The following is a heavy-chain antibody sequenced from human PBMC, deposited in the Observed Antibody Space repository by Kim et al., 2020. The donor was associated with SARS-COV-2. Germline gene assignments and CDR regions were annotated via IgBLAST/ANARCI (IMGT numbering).Heavy chain of an antibody. J-gene: IGHJ4*02. D-gene: IGHD6-13*01. Sequence: GGSLRLSCAASGFTFSSYAMHWVRQAPGKGLEWVAVISYDGSNKYYADSVKGRFTISRDNSKNTLYLQMNSLRAEDTAVYYCARDVTAGVAAAQPGGYWGQGTLVTVSS. V-gene: IGHV3-30*04. CDR3: ARDVTAGVAAAQPGGY. CDR2: ISYDGSNK. CDR1: GFTFSSYA.